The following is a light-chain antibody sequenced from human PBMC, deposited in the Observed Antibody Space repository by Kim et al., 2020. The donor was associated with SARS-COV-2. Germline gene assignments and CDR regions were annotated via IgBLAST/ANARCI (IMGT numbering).Light chain of an antibody. CDR3: LQSYNPPRT. CDR2: TAS. V-gene: IGKV1-39*01. CDR1: QTISLS. J-gene: IGKJ1*01. Sequence: DIQMTQSPSSLSASVGDRVTITCRASQTISLSLSWYQQKPGKAPKLLIHTASSLQSGVPSRFSGSGSGTDFTLTISSLQPEDFATYYCLQSYNPPRTFGQGTKVDIK.